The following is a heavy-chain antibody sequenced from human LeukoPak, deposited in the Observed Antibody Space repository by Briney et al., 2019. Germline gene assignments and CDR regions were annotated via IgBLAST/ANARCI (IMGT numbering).Heavy chain of an antibody. CDR1: GFTFSSHA. J-gene: IGHJ4*02. V-gene: IGHV3-30*03. Sequence: GGSLRLSCAASGFTFSSHAMHWVRQTPGKGLEWVAVIFYDGTIQYYSDSVRGRLIVSRDNPKNTLYLQMNSLRAEDTAVYYCARDPRGPAGYDSPARDTFDYWGQGTLVTVSS. CDR2: IFYDGTIQ. CDR3: ARDPRGPAGYDSPARDTFDY. D-gene: IGHD3-22*01.